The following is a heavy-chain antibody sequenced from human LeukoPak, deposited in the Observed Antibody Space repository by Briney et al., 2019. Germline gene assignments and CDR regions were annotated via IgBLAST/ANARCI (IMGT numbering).Heavy chain of an antibody. J-gene: IGHJ6*02. CDR2: MNPNSGNT. CDR1: GYTFTSYD. CDR3: ARDLQQLGSRYYYGMDV. Sequence: ASVKVSCKASGYTFTSYDINWVRQATGQGLEWMGWMNPNSGNTGYAQKFQGRVTMTRNTSISTAYMELSSLRSEDTAVYYCARDLQQLGSRYYYGMDVWGQGTTVTVSS. V-gene: IGHV1-8*01. D-gene: IGHD6-13*01.